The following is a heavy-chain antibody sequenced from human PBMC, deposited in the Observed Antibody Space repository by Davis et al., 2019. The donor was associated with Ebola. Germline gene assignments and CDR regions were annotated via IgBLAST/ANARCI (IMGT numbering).Heavy chain of an antibody. CDR1: GFTFSSYA. J-gene: IGHJ6*02. Sequence: PGGSLRLSCAASGFTFSSYATSWVRQAPGKGLEWVSAISGSGGSTYYADSVKGRFTISRDNSKNTLYLQMNSLRAEDTAVYYCARDSPGIDYSYGMDVWGQGTTVTVSS. CDR3: ARDSPGIDYSYGMDV. CDR2: ISGSGGST. D-gene: IGHD4-11*01. V-gene: IGHV3-23*01.